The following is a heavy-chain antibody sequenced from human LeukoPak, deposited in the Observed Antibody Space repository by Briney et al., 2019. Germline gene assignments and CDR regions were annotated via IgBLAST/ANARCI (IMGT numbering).Heavy chain of an antibody. CDR1: VGSIRNHY. D-gene: IGHD4-17*01. V-gene: IGHV4-59*11. Sequence: SETLSVTCSVTVGSIRNHYWGWIRQPPGKGLEWIGYIYYSGSTKYNLSLKCRVTISVDTSKNQFSLNLSSVTAAVTAVDYVAGGGNTVTPGLLWFDPWGQRNLVTVSS. J-gene: IGHJ5*02. CDR2: IYYSGST. CDR3: AGGGNTVTPGLLWFDP.